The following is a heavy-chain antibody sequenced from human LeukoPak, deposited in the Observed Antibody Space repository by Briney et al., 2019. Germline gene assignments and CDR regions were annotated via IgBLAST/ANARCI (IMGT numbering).Heavy chain of an antibody. J-gene: IGHJ4*02. CDR1: VYTFTDYY. V-gene: IGHV1-2*02. CDR3: ARADSSSWYGGY. Sequence: ASVTVSYKASVYTFTDYYMHWVRQAPGQGLEWMGWINPNSGGTNYAQKFQGRVTITRDASISTAYMELTSLISDDTAVYYCARADSSSWYGGYWGQGTLVTVSS. CDR2: INPNSGGT. D-gene: IGHD6-13*01.